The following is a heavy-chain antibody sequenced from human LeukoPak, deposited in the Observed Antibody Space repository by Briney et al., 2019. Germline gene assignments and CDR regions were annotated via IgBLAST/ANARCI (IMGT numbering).Heavy chain of an antibody. Sequence: GGSLRLSCAASGFTFSSYAMSWVRQAPGKGLEWVGRTTNKANSYTTEYAASVKGRFTISRDDSKNSLYLQMNSLKTEDTAVYYCARDHYGVQYYYWGQGTLVTVSS. V-gene: IGHV3-72*01. CDR1: GFTFSSYA. J-gene: IGHJ4*02. CDR2: TTNKANSYTT. D-gene: IGHD4-17*01. CDR3: ARDHYGVQYYY.